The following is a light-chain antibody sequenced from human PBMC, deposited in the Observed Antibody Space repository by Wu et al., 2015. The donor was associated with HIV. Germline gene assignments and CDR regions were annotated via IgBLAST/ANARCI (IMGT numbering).Light chain of an antibody. Sequence: EIVMTQSPATLSVSPGERATLSCRASQSVTNNLAWYQLKAGQAPRLLIYGASTRATGIPVRFSGSGSGTEFTLTISWLEPEDSAVYYCQQYSTSPHTFGQGTKLEIK. V-gene: IGKV3-15*01. CDR2: GAS. CDR3: QQYSTSPHT. J-gene: IGKJ2*01. CDR1: QSVTNN.